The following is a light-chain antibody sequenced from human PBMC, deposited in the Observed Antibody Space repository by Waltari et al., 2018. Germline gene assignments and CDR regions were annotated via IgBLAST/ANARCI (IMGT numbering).Light chain of an antibody. Sequence: DIVMTQSPLSLPVTPGEPASISCTSSPSLLHSTGKNYVDWYLQKPGQSPQLLIYLGSNRASGVPDRFSGSGSGTDFTLKISRVEAEDVGIYYCMQALQTPRYTFGQGTKLEIK. CDR1: PSLLHSTGKNY. CDR2: LGS. CDR3: MQALQTPRYT. V-gene: IGKV2-28*01. J-gene: IGKJ2*01.